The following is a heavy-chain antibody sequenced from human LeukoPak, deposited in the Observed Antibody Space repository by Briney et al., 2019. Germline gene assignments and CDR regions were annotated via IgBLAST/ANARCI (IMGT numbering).Heavy chain of an antibody. J-gene: IGHJ4*02. CDR3: ARSIYGSGSPKPFDY. CDR2: INPNSGGT. Sequence: ASVKVSCKASGYTFTGYYMHWVRQAPGQGLVWMGWINPNSGGTNYAQKFQGRVTMTRDTSISTAYMELSRLRSDDTAVYYCARSIYGSGSPKPFDYWGQGTLVTVSS. CDR1: GYTFTGYY. D-gene: IGHD3-10*01. V-gene: IGHV1-2*02.